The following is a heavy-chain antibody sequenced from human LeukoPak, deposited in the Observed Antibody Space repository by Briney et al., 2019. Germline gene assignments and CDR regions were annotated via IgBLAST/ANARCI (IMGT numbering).Heavy chain of an antibody. D-gene: IGHD3-10*01. Sequence: SETLSLTCTVSGGSISSGSYYWSWIRQPAGKGLEWIGRIYTSGSTNYNPSLKSRVTMSVDTSKNQFSLKLSSVTAADTAVYYCARDRRSYYGSGSYFDYWGQGTLVTVSS. CDR1: GGSISSGSYY. CDR3: ARDRRSYYGSGSYFDY. CDR2: IYTSGST. J-gene: IGHJ4*02. V-gene: IGHV4-61*02.